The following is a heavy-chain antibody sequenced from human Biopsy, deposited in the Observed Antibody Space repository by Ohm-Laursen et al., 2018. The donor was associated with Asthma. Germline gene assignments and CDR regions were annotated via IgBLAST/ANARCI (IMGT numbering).Heavy chain of an antibody. CDR3: ARAVDYSHYYGIDV. Sequence: ASVKVSCNTSGYTFNSAGITWVRQAPGQGLEWMGWISVYNGNTKVAQKLQDRVTMIKDTSTSTAYMELRSLRSDDTAVYFCARAVDYSHYYGIDVWGQGTTVTVS. CDR1: GYTFNSAG. J-gene: IGHJ6*02. V-gene: IGHV1-18*01. CDR2: ISVYNGNT. D-gene: IGHD3-10*01.